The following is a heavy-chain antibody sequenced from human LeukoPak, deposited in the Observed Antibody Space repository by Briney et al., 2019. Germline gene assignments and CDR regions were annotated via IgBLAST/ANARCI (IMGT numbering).Heavy chain of an antibody. Sequence: ASVKVSCKASGYTFTGYYMYWVRQAPGQGLEWMGFLNPNTGGSSYAQKFQARVTMTRDTSISTDYMELSGLRSDDTAVYYCARRYDFWSGYPTAFDYWGQGTLVTVSS. CDR1: GYTFTGYY. CDR2: LNPNTGGS. V-gene: IGHV1-2*02. D-gene: IGHD3-3*01. J-gene: IGHJ4*02. CDR3: ARRYDFWSGYPTAFDY.